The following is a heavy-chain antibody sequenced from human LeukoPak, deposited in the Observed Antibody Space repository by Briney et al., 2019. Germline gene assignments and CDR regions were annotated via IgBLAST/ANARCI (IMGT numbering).Heavy chain of an antibody. V-gene: IGHV3-23*01. J-gene: IGHJ4*02. Sequence: GGSLRLSYAASGFTFSSYAMSWVRQAPGKGLEWVSAISGSGGSTYYADSVKGRFTISRDNSKNTLYLQMNSLRAEDTAVYYCAKDEGDIVVVVAANYWGQGTLVTVSS. CDR3: AKDEGDIVVVVAANY. CDR2: ISGSGGST. D-gene: IGHD2-15*01. CDR1: GFTFSSYA.